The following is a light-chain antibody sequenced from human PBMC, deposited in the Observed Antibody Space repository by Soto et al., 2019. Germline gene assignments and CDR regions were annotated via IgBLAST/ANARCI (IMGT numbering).Light chain of an antibody. CDR1: QGISSY. V-gene: IGKV1-8*01. J-gene: IGKJ2*01. CDR3: QQYYSYPRT. CDR2: AAS. Sequence: AIRMTQSPSSFSASTGDRVTITCRASQGISSYLAWYQQKPGKDPKLLIYAASTLQSGVPSRFSGSGSGTDFTLTISCLQSEDFATYYCQQYYSYPRTFGQGTTLEIK.